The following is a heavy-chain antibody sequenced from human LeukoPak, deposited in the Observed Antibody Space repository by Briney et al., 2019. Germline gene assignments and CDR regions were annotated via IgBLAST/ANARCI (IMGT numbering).Heavy chain of an antibody. Sequence: GGSLRLSRASSGFTFSSYWMSWVRPATGKGLGWVADINQDGSEKNYVDSVKGRFTISRDNAKNSLYLQMNSLRVEDTAVYYCARDSPVPAATQGYFDYWGQGTLVTVSS. CDR3: ARDSPVPAATQGYFDY. J-gene: IGHJ4*02. CDR1: GFTFSSYW. CDR2: INQDGSEK. V-gene: IGHV3-7*01. D-gene: IGHD2-2*01.